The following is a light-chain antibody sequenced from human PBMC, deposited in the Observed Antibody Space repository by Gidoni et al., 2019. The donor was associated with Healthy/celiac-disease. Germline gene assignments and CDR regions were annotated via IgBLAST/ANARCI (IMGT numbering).Light chain of an antibody. CDR3: QQSYSTLLT. V-gene: IGKV1-39*01. Sequence: DFQMTHSPSPLSASVGDRVTITCRACQRISSYLNWYQQKPGKAPKLLIYAASSLQSGVPSTFSGSGSVADFTLTISSLQPEDFATYYCQQSYSTLLTFGGXTKVEIK. J-gene: IGKJ4*01. CDR2: AAS. CDR1: QRISSY.